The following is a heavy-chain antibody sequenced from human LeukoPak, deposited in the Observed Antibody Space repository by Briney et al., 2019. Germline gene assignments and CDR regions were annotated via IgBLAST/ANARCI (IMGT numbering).Heavy chain of an antibody. CDR2: ISDSGNT. CDR3: ARQGDGGRAYDH. CDR1: GGSISKSTYN. J-gene: IGHJ4*02. D-gene: IGHD4-23*01. V-gene: IGHV4-39*01. Sequence: SETLSLTCTVSGGSISKSTYNWGWIRQPPGKGLEWIGTISDSGNTYSSPSLRSRVTTSVDTSKNQFSLKLTSVTAADTGVYYCARQGDGGRAYDHWGQGTQVTVSS.